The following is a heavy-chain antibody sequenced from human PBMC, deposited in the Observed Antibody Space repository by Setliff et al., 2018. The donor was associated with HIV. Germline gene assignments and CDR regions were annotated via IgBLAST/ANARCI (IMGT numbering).Heavy chain of an antibody. D-gene: IGHD3-10*01. V-gene: IGHV3-23*01. J-gene: IGHJ5*02. Sequence: GGSLRLSCAASGFTFSSYAMNWVRQAPGKGLEWVSAISGSGGSTYYADSVKGRFTISRDNFENTLYLQMNSLRAEDTAVYYCAKGTSYGSAGFDPWGQGTLVTVSS. CDR3: AKGTSYGSAGFDP. CDR1: GFTFSSYA. CDR2: ISGSGGST.